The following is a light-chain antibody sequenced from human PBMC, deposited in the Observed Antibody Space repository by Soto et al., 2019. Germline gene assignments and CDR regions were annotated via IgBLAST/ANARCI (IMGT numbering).Light chain of an antibody. CDR3: CSYTSGPTLM. Sequence: QSALTQPASVSGSPGQSINISCTGTSSDVGGYNYVSWYQQHPGKVPKLLIYDVSHRPSGVSDRFSGSKSGNTASLTISGLQADDEADYCCCSYTSGPTLMFGGGTKLTVL. V-gene: IGLV2-14*03. CDR2: DVS. CDR1: SSDVGGYNY. J-gene: IGLJ3*02.